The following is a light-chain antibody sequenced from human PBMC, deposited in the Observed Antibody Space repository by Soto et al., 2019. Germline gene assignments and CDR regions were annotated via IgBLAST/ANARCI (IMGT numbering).Light chain of an antibody. Sequence: EIVLTQSPGTVSLSPGERATLSCRASESVRSSYLAWFQQRPGQPPRVLIYGASSRATGIPDRFSGSGSGTDFTLTIDRLEPEDFAVYYCQQYGSSPLTFGGGTKVEIK. J-gene: IGKJ4*01. V-gene: IGKV3-20*01. CDR1: ESVRSSY. CDR2: GAS. CDR3: QQYGSSPLT.